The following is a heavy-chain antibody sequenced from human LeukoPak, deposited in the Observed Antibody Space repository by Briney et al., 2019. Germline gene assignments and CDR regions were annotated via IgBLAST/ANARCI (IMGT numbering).Heavy chain of an antibody. V-gene: IGHV4-59*11. D-gene: IGHD4-17*01. CDR1: GDSFSSHY. J-gene: IGHJ3*02. Sequence: SETLSLTCAVAGDSFSSHYWTWIRQSPGTGLEWIGYISHIGRTNYNPSLKSRVTISIDTSKDQFSLKLRSVTAADTAVYYCARDLVTVTKGFDIWGQGTMVSVSS. CDR2: ISHIGRT. CDR3: ARDLVTVTKGFDI.